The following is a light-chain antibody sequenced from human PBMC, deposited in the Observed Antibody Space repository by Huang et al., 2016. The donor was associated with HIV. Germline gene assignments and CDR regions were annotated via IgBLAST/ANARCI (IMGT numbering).Light chain of an antibody. CDR1: QTISSY. J-gene: IGKJ1*01. CDR2: AAS. V-gene: IGKV1-39*01. Sequence: DIQMTQSPSSLSASVGDRVTINCRASQTISSYLNWYQQQPLRAPKPLIYAASTLQTGVPSRFSGRGSGTEYTLTISNLQPEDSATYFCQQSYNIPPTLGQGTKVEIK. CDR3: QQSYNIPPT.